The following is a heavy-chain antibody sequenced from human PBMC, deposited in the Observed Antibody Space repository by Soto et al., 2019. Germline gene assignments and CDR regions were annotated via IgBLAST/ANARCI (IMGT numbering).Heavy chain of an antibody. CDR3: ARDIVATIGAFDI. Sequence: SETLSLTFTFSGASISSGGYYWSWVRQRPGKCLEWIGYIYYSGTTYYNPSLKSRVTISVDTSKKQFSLKLSSVTAADTAVYYCARDIVATIGAFDIWGQGTMVTVSS. J-gene: IGHJ3*02. CDR2: IYYSGTT. V-gene: IGHV4-61*08. D-gene: IGHD5-12*01. CDR1: GASISSGGYY.